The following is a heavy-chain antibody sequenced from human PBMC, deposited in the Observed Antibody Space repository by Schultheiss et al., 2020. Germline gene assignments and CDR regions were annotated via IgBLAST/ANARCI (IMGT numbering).Heavy chain of an antibody. CDR1: GFTISDNY. J-gene: IGHJ4*02. CDR2: IYNGGGT. Sequence: GESLKISCNASGFTISDNYMSWVRQAPGKGLEWVSVIYNGGGTDYADSVKGRFTISRDASKNTLFLQMNSLRVEDTAVYYCARDRDFDFWSGGGGFDYWGQGTLVTVSS. CDR3: ARDRDFDFWSGGGGFDY. V-gene: IGHV3-66*01. D-gene: IGHD3-3*01.